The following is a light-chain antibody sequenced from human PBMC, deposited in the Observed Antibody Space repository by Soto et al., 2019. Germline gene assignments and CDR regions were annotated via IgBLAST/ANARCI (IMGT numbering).Light chain of an antibody. CDR3: ESYTNSSHYV. Sequence: LTQPASVSGSPGQSIAISCTGTGSDVGGYRYVSWYQQHPGKAPKLIIYDVSNRPSGVSDRFSGSKSGNTASLTNSVIQSEDEADECCESYTNSSHYVF. V-gene: IGLV2-14*01. CDR1: GSDVGGYRY. J-gene: IGLJ1*01. CDR2: DVS.